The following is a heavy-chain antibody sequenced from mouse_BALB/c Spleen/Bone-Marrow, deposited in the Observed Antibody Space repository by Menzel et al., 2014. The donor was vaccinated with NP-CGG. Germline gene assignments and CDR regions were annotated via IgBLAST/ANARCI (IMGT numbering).Heavy chain of an antibody. CDR1: GFTFSNYG. J-gene: IGHJ3*01. CDR3: ARHAYYDQTEVSFVY. CDR2: ISGGGSYT. V-gene: IGHV5-9-2*01. Sequence: EVQVVESGGGLVKSGGSLKLSCAASGFTFSNYGMSWVRQTPEKRLEWVATISGGGSYTFYSGSVKGRFTIFRDSANNHLYLNLSSLRSKNTALYYCARHAYYDQTEVSFVYWGQGTLVTVSA. D-gene: IGHD2-4*01.